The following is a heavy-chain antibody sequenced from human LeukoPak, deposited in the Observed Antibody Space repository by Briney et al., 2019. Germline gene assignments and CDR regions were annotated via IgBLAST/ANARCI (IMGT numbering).Heavy chain of an antibody. Sequence: PGVSLRLSCAASGFTFSDYEMNWVRQAPGRGLEWVSYISSGGRSIYYADSVEGRFTISRDNAKNSLYLQMHTLRAEDTAVYYCAREDIYYYDTSAYYAYWGQGTLVTVSS. CDR1: GFTFSDYE. CDR2: ISSGGRSI. J-gene: IGHJ4*02. V-gene: IGHV3-48*03. D-gene: IGHD3-22*01. CDR3: AREDIYYYDTSAYYAY.